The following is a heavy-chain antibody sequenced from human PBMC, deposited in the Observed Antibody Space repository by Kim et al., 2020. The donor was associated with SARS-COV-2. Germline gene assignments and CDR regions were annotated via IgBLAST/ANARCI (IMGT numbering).Heavy chain of an antibody. V-gene: IGHV3-23*01. CDR2: T. J-gene: IGHJ4*02. Sequence: TYASDSVQGRFTIYQDNSKNTRYLQRNSVRAEDTAVYYCAQGARPSPFDYWGQGTLVTVSS. D-gene: IGHD6-6*01. CDR3: AQGARPSPFDY.